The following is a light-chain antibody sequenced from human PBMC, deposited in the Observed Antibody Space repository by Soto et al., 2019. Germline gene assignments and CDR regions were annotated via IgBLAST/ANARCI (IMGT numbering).Light chain of an antibody. J-gene: IGKJ4*01. V-gene: IGKV1-39*01. CDR1: QSISSY. Sequence: DIQMTQSPSSLSASVGDRVTITCRASQSISSYLNWYQQKPGKAPKLLIYAASSLQSGVPSRFSGSGSGTDFTLTISSLQPEDFATYSCQQRSSTPLTFGGGTKVEIK. CDR2: AAS. CDR3: QQRSSTPLT.